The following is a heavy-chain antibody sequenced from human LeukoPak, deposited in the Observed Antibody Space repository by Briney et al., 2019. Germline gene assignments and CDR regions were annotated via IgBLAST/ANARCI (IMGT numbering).Heavy chain of an antibody. J-gene: IGHJ3*02. Sequence: GGSLRLSCAASGFTLSSYWMTWVRQAPGKGLEWVANIKQDESEKYYVDSVKGRFTISRDNAKNSLYLQMNSLRVEDTAVYYCASAAATHQWAIDIWGQGTTVTVSS. CDR1: GFTLSSYW. D-gene: IGHD6-13*01. V-gene: IGHV3-7*01. CDR2: IKQDESEK. CDR3: ASAAATHQWAIDI.